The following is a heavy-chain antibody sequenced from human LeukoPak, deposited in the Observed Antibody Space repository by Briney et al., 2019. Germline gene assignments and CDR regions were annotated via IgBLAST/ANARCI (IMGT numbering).Heavy chain of an antibody. CDR1: GFSFSNYW. J-gene: IGHJ6*03. V-gene: IGHV3-74*01. D-gene: IGHD2-2*01. CDR3: ATSGGFVLPNAITGNWYMDV. CDR2: IKSDGSIT. Sequence: SGGSLTLSCAASGFSFSNYWMVWVRQAPGKGLVWVSNIKSDGSITNYADSVKGRFTISRDNAQNSLFLQMNSLRAEDTAVYFCATSGGFVLPNAITGNWYMDVWGRGTSVTVSS.